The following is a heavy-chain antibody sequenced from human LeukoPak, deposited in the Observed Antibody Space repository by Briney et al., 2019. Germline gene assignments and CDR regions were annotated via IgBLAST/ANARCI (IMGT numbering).Heavy chain of an antibody. J-gene: IGHJ6*04. Sequence: ASVKVSCKASGYTFTSYGISWVRQAPGQGLEWMGWISAYNGNTNYAQKLQGRVTMTTETSTSIAFMEVRSLSSDDTAVYYCARERYSSGPRSMDVWGKGTTVTVSA. CDR2: ISAYNGNT. D-gene: IGHD6-25*01. CDR3: ARERYSSGPRSMDV. CDR1: GYTFTSYG. V-gene: IGHV1-18*01.